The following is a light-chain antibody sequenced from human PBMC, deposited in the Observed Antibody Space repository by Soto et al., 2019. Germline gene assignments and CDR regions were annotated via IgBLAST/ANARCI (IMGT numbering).Light chain of an antibody. CDR2: EVN. CDR1: SNDVGAYNF. CDR3: SSYGGSNNLL. V-gene: IGLV2-8*01. J-gene: IGLJ2*01. Sequence: QSVLTQPPSASGSPGQSVTISCTGTSNDVGAYNFISWYQQHPGKAPKLMIYEVNNRPSGVPDRFSGSKSGNTASLTVSGLQAEDEADYYCSSYGGSNNLLFGGGTKVTVL.